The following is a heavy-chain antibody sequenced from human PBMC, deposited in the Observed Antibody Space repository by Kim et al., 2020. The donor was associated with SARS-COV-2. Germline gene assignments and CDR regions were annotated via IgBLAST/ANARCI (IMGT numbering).Heavy chain of an antibody. D-gene: IGHD3-10*01. V-gene: IGHV3-30*18. J-gene: IGHJ6*02. CDR2: ISYDGSNQ. Sequence: GGSLRLSCAASGFTFSSYGMHWVRQAPGKGLEWVAVISYDGSNQYYADSVKGRFTISRDNSKNTLYLQMNSLRAEDTAVYYCAKDLCVFLWFGVSLYGMGVLFQGTTVTVPS. CDR3: AKDLCVFLWFGVSLYGMGV. CDR1: GFTFSSYG.